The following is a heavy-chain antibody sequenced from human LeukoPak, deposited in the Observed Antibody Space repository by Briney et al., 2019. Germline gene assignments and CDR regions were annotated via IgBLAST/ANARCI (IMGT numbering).Heavy chain of an antibody. CDR2: ISGSGGST. J-gene: IGHJ4*02. V-gene: IGHV3-23*01. CDR1: GFTFSSYA. D-gene: IGHD3-22*01. CDR3: AKGMYYYDSSGSNTGGY. Sequence: GGSLRLSCAASGFTFSSYAMSWVRQAPGKGLEWVSAISGSGGSTYYADSVKGRFTISRDNSKNTLYLQMNSLRAEDTAVYYCAKGMYYYDSSGSNTGGYWGQGTLVTVSS.